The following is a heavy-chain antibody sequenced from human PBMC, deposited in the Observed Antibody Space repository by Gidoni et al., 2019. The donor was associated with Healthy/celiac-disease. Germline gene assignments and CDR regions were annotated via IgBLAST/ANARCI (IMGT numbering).Heavy chain of an antibody. Sequence: EVQLLESGGGLVQPGGSLRLSCAAYGFTFSSYAMSWVRQAPGKGLEWVSAISGSGGSTYYADSVKGRFTISRDNSKNTLYLQISSLRAEDTAVYYCAKGETVTTDCYFDYWGQGTLVTVSS. D-gene: IGHD4-17*01. CDR1: GFTFSSYA. CDR3: AKGETVTTDCYFDY. CDR2: ISGSGGST. J-gene: IGHJ4*02. V-gene: IGHV3-23*01.